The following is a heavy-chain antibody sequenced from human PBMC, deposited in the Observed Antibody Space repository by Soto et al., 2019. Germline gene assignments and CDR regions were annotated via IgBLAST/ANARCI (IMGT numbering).Heavy chain of an antibody. V-gene: IGHV3-21*01. D-gene: IGHD6-19*01. CDR2: ISSSSSYI. CDR3: ANLQWTNTH. Sequence: PGGPLRLSWAAAGFTFSTYNMNWVRQAPGKGLEWVSSISSSSSYIYYADSVKGRFTISRDNAKNSLYLQMNSLRAEDTAVYYCANLQWTNTHWGQGTLVTVSS. J-gene: IGHJ4*02. CDR1: GFTFSTYN.